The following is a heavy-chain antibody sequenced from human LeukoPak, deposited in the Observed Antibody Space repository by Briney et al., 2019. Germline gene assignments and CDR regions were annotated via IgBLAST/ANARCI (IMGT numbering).Heavy chain of an antibody. Sequence: PSETLSLTCTVSGGSISSHYWSWIRQPPGKGLEWIGYIYYSGSTNYNPSLKSRVTISVDTSKNQFSLKLSSVTAADTAVYYCARGGLGPHYYFEYWGQGTLVTVSS. CDR1: GGSISSHY. J-gene: IGHJ4*02. D-gene: IGHD6-19*01. V-gene: IGHV4-59*11. CDR2: IYYSGST. CDR3: ARGGLGPHYYFEY.